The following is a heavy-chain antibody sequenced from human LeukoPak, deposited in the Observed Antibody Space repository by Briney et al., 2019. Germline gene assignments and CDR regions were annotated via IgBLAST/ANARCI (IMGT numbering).Heavy chain of an antibody. D-gene: IGHD3-10*01. V-gene: IGHV3-53*01. Sequence: GWSLRLSCAASGFTDSSNYLSWLRQAPGKGLEGVSVTYSGGSTYYEDYVKGRFTISRDNSKNTLYLQMNSLRAEDTAVYYCARSPPPGSLWFGELLCGMDVWGQGTTVTVSS. CDR1: GFTDSSNY. J-gene: IGHJ6*02. CDR3: ARSPPPGSLWFGELLCGMDV. CDR2: TYSGGST.